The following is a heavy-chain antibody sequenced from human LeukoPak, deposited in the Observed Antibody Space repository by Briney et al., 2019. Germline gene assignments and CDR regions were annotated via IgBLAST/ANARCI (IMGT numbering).Heavy chain of an antibody. D-gene: IGHD3-10*01. V-gene: IGHV1-8*01. CDR1: GYTFTSYD. J-gene: IGHJ6*02. CDR2: MNPNSGNT. CDR3: ARGQKWLWFGELYYYYGMDV. Sequence: ASVKVSCKASGYTFTSYDINWVRQATGQGLEWMGWMNPNSGNTGYAQKFQGRVTMTRNTSISTAYMELSSLRSEDTAVYYCARGQKWLWFGELYYYYGMDVWGQGTTVTVSS.